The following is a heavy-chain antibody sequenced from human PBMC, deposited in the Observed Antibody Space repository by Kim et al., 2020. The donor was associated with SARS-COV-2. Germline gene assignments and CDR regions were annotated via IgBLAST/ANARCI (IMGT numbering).Heavy chain of an antibody. V-gene: IGHV4-39*01. CDR1: GGSISSSSYY. D-gene: IGHD2-15*01. Sequence: SETLSLTCTVSGGSISSSSYYWGWIRQPPGKGLEWIGSIYYSGSTYYNPSLKSRVTISVDTSKNQFSLKLSSVTAADTAVYYCARHHLVRSIVVVVAATINWFDPWGQGTLVTVSS. J-gene: IGHJ5*02. CDR3: ARHHLVRSIVVVVAATINWFDP. CDR2: IYYSGST.